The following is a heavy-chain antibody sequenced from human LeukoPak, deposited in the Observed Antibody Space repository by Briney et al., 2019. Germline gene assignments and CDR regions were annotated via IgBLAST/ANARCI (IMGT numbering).Heavy chain of an antibody. J-gene: IGHJ4*02. D-gene: IGHD7-27*01. CDR3: ARGGTGDPVDY. CDR2: IHYSGTT. V-gene: IGHV4-59*08. CDR1: GGSISGYS. Sequence: SETLSLTCTVSGGSISGYSWSWIRQPPGKGLQWIGYIHYSGTTNYNPSLRSRVTISLDTSKNQFSLKLSSVTAADTAVYYCARGGTGDPVDYWGQGTLVTVSS.